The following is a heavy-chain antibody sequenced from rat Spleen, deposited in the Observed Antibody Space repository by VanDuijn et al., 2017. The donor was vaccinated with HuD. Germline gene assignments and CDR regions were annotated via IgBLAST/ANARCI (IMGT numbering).Heavy chain of an antibody. J-gene: IGHJ2*01. CDR2: ISASGGST. D-gene: IGHD4-3*01. V-gene: IGHV5-46*01. Sequence: EVQLAESGGGLVQPGGSMKLSCAVSGFTSTSFPVAWVRQAPTKGLEWVATISASGGSTYFRDSVKGRFTISRDVTKTTLYLQMSSLRSEDTATYYCTRGRVYFGYTGFEYWGQGVMVTVSS. CDR1: GFTSTSFP. CDR3: TRGRVYFGYTGFEY.